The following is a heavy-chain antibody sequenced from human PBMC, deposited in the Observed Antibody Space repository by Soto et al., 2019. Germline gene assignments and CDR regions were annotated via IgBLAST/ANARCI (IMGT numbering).Heavy chain of an antibody. Sequence: PGSSLRLCCVASGFTFSKYGMHWVRQAPGRGLEWVAVISPDGGNKYYGGSVKGRFAVSRDNSKGSLSLQMNSLRVEDTATYYCARVLDMTISRYYYYGIDVWGQGTTVT. CDR1: GFTFSKYG. J-gene: IGHJ6*02. CDR2: ISPDGGNK. D-gene: IGHD3-3*01. V-gene: IGHV3-30*03. CDR3: ARVLDMTISRYYYYGIDV.